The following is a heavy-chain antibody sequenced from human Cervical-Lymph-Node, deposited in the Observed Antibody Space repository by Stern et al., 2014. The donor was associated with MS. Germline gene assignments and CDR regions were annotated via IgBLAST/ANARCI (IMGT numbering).Heavy chain of an antibody. CDR1: GYTFANHW. CDR2: IYPGDSET. J-gene: IGHJ3*01. D-gene: IGHD6-19*01. V-gene: IGHV5-51*01. Sequence: VQLVQSGAELKKPGESLKISCQGSGYTFANHWVGWVRQLPGKALDWMGIIYPGDSETKYSPSFEGQVTISADKSISTAYLQWSRLTASDTAMYYCATGYTSGLDAFDLWGQGTMVAVSS. CDR3: ATGYTSGLDAFDL.